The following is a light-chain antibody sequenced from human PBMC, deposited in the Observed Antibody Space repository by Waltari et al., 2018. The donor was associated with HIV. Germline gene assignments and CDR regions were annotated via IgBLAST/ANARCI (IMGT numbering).Light chain of an antibody. CDR3: QQRSSWPLT. Sequence: DIVMTQSPNSLAVSLGERATINCRSSRTILFSSDNRNCLAWYQHKPGQAPRLLRYDASSRATGIPARFSGSGSGTDFTLTISSLEPEDFAVYYCQQRSSWPLTFGGGTKVEIK. CDR1: RTILFSSDNRNC. V-gene: IGKV3-11*01. J-gene: IGKJ4*01. CDR2: DAS.